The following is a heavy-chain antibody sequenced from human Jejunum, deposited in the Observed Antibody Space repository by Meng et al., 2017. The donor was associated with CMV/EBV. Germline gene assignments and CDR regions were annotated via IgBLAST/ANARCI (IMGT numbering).Heavy chain of an antibody. CDR1: YS. V-gene: IGHV3-21*01. CDR2: ISSSSSNR. Sequence: YSMNWVRQAPGKGLEWVSFISSSSSNRYYADSVKGRFTISRDDAKNSLYLQMNSLGAEDTAVYYCGKTPRDCSSTSSRYYYGMDVWGQGTTGTVSS. J-gene: IGHJ6*02. CDR3: GKTPRDCSSTSSRYYYGMDV. D-gene: IGHD2-2*01.